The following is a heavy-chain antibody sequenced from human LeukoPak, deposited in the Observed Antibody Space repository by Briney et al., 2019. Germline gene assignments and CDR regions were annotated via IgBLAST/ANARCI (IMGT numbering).Heavy chain of an antibody. CDR2: ISPSGGST. CDR3: ARDRSSSFPNTQGDAFDI. Sequence: ASVKVSCKAFGYTFTSNYMHWVRQAPGQGPEWMGVISPSGGSTTYAQKFQGRVTLTRDMSTSTDYLELSSLRSEDTAVYYCARDRSSSFPNTQGDAFDIWGQGTMVTVSS. V-gene: IGHV1-46*01. CDR1: GYTFTSNY. D-gene: IGHD6-6*01. J-gene: IGHJ3*02.